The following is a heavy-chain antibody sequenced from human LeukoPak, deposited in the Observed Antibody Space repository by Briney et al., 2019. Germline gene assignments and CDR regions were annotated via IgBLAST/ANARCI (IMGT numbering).Heavy chain of an antibody. CDR2: IYCTGST. V-gene: IGHV4-39*02. Sequence: SETLSLTCTVSGGSISTSSYFWGWIRQPPGKGLEWIGNIYCTGSTDYNPSLKSRVTISVDTSKNQFSLKLGSVTAADTALYYCARDSSSWYRHFDYWGQGTLVTVSS. CDR3: ARDSSSWYRHFDY. J-gene: IGHJ4*02. D-gene: IGHD6-13*01. CDR1: GGSISTSSYF.